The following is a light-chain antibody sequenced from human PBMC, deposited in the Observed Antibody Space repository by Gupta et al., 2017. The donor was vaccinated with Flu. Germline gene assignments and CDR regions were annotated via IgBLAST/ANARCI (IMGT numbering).Light chain of an antibody. Sequence: SILSASVGDRVTITCRASQSVSTWLAWYQLKPGKAAKLLIYKASNLENGVPSRFTGSGTGTEFTLTISSLQPNDSATYYCQQYNNYSPYTFGQGTKLEIK. J-gene: IGKJ2*01. CDR3: QQYNNYSPYT. V-gene: IGKV1-5*03. CDR2: KAS. CDR1: QSVSTW.